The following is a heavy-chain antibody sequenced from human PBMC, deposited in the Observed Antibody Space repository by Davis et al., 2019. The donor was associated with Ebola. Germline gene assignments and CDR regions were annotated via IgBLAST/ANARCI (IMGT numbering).Heavy chain of an antibody. CDR3: ARGGIAARPFNWFDP. CDR2: LIPIFGTA. V-gene: IGHV1-69*13. J-gene: IGHJ5*02. D-gene: IGHD6-6*01. Sequence: AASVKVSCKASGYTFTGYYMHWVRQAPGQGLEWMGGLIPIFGTANYAQKFQGRVTITADESTSTAYMERSSLRSEDTAVYYCARGGIAARPFNWFDPWGQGTLVTVSS. CDR1: GYTFTGYY.